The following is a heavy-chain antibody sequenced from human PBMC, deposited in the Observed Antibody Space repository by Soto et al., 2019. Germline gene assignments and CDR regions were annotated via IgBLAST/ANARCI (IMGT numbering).Heavy chain of an antibody. V-gene: IGHV3-23*01. Sequence: PGGSLRLSCAASGFTFSSYAMSWVRQAPGKGLEWVSAISGSGGSTYYADSVKGRFTISRDNSKNTLYLQMNSLRAEDTAVYYCAKDTRAYYYDSSGYYLAQYDYWGQGTLVTVSS. D-gene: IGHD3-22*01. CDR3: AKDTRAYYYDSSGYYLAQYDY. CDR1: GFTFSSYA. CDR2: ISGSGGST. J-gene: IGHJ4*02.